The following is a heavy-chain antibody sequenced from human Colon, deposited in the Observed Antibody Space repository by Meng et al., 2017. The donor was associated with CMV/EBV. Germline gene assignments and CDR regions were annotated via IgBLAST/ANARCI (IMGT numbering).Heavy chain of an antibody. CDR3: AHRPYGSGSYFFDY. D-gene: IGHD3-10*01. Sequence: QITLKEFGPTLVKPTQTLTLTWTFSGFSLSTIGMGVGWIRQPPGKALEWLGVIYWDDDKRYSPSLKSRLTITKDTSKNQVVLTMTNLDPLDTATYYCAHRPYGSGSYFFDYWGQGTLVTVSS. CDR1: GFSLSTIGMG. CDR2: IYWDDDK. V-gene: IGHV2-5*02. J-gene: IGHJ4*02.